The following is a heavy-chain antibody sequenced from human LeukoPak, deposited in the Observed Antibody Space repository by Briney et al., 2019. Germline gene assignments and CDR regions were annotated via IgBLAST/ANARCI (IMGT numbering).Heavy chain of an antibody. V-gene: IGHV4-38-2*02. CDR2: INHSGST. D-gene: IGHD3-3*01. CDR3: ARSYDFWSGYYEGFDP. J-gene: IGHJ5*02. Sequence: SETLSLTCTVSGYSISSGYYWGWIRQTPGKGLEWIGSINHSGSTYYKPSLKCRVTISVDTSKNQFSLKLSSVTAADTAVYYCARSYDFWSGYYEGFDPWGQGTLVTVSS. CDR1: GYSISSGYY.